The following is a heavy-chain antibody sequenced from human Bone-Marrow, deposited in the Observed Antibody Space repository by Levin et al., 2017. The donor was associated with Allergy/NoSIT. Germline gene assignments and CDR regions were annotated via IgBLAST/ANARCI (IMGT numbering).Heavy chain of an antibody. J-gene: IGHJ4*02. CDR2: IFHSGNT. CDR1: GASITSYY. CDR3: ARAFAGTLLGY. Sequence: PSETLSLTCSVSGASITSYYWSWIRQSPGKGLEWIGSIFHSGNTNYNPSLQSRASMSVGASRTQFSLWLTSVTEADTAVFSCARAFAGTLLGYWGQGTLVTVYS. V-gene: IGHV4-59*01. D-gene: IGHD1-1*01.